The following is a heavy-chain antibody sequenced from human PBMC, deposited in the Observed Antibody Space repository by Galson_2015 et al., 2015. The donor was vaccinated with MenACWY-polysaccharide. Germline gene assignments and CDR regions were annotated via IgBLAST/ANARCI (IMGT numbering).Heavy chain of an antibody. CDR2: VGSPK. Sequence: VGSPKAYADSVKGRFSVSRDNSKSTLYLEMNNLRAEDTALYYCAREGSRIVFHAFDTWGQGTMVIVSS. V-gene: IGHV3-33*01. D-gene: IGHD3-10*02. J-gene: IGHJ3*02. CDR3: AREGSRIVFHAFDT.